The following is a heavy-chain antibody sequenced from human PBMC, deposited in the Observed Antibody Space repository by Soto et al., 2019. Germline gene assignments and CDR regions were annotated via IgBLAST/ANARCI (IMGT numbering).Heavy chain of an antibody. Sequence: GGSLRLSCAASGFTFSNAWMSWVRQAPGKGLEWVGRIKSKTDGGTTDYAAPVKSRFTISRDDSKNTLYLQMNSLKTEDTAVYYCTTTYYDFWSGSYYYYYGMDVWGQGTTVTVSS. CDR3: TTTYYDFWSGSYYYYYGMDV. V-gene: IGHV3-15*01. J-gene: IGHJ6*02. CDR2: IKSKTDGGTT. D-gene: IGHD3-3*01. CDR1: GFTFSNAW.